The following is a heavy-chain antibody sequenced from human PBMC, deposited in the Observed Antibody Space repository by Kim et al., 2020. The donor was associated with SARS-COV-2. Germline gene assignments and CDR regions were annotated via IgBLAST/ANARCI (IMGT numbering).Heavy chain of an antibody. CDR1: GGSMNSYY. CDR3: AGAVGAMSVDY. V-gene: IGHV4-59*12. J-gene: IGHJ4*02. D-gene: IGHD1-26*01. Sequence: SETLSLTCSVSGGSMNSYYWSWIRQPPGKGLEWIGNIYYTGAINYNPSLKSRVTISLDTSKNQFSLTLSSVTPADTAVYYCAGAVGAMSVDYWGQGTLFTLSS. CDR2: IYYTGAI.